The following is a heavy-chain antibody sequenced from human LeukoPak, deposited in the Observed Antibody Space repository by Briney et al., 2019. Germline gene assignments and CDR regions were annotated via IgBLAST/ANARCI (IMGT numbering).Heavy chain of an antibody. D-gene: IGHD3-10*01. CDR2: ISYDGSNK. Sequence: GRSLRLSCAASGFTFSSYAMHWVRQAPGKGLEWVAVISYDGSNKYYADSVKGRFTISRDNSKNTLYLQMNSLRAEDTAVYYCARAELWFGELGGYYYYGMDVWGQGTTVTVSS. CDR1: GFTFSSYA. J-gene: IGHJ6*02. V-gene: IGHV3-30*04. CDR3: ARAELWFGELGGYYYYGMDV.